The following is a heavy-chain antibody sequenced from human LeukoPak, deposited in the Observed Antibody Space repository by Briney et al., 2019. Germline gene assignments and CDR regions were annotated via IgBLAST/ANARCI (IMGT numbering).Heavy chain of an antibody. J-gene: IGHJ3*02. CDR2: ISSSGSTI. D-gene: IGHD2-2*01. CDR3: ARDLSPVGYCSSTSCPKNVAFDI. CDR1: GFTFSDYY. V-gene: IGHV3-11*01. Sequence: GGSLRLSCAASGFTFSDYYMSWIRQAPGKGLEGVSYISSSGSTIYYADSVKGRFTISRDNAKNSLYLQMNSLRAEDTAVYYCARDLSPVGYCSSTSCPKNVAFDIWGQGTMVTVSS.